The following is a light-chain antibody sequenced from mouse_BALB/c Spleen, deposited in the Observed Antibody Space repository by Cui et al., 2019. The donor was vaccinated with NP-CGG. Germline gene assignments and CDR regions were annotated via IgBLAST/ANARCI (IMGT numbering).Light chain of an antibody. CDR1: TGAVTTSNY. J-gene: IGLJ1*01. V-gene: IGLV1*01. CDR3: ALWYSNHWV. Sequence: QAIVTQEYALTTSPGETATSTLRSSTGAVTTSNYANWVQERPDHLFTGLIGGTNNRAPGVPARFSGYLIGDKAALTITGAQTEDEAIYFCALWYSNHWVFGGGTKLTVL. CDR2: GTN.